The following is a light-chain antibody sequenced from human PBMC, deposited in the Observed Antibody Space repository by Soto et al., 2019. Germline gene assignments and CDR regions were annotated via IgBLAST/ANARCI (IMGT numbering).Light chain of an antibody. Sequence: QSALAQPASVSGSPGQSITISCTGTSSDVGGYDFVSWYQQHPGKAPKLMISDVSSRPSGGSNRFSGSKSGNTASLTISGLQAEDEADYYCSSYTSSKTYVFGTGTKVTV. CDR3: SSYTSSKTYV. CDR2: DVS. V-gene: IGLV2-14*01. J-gene: IGLJ1*01. CDR1: SSDVGGYDF.